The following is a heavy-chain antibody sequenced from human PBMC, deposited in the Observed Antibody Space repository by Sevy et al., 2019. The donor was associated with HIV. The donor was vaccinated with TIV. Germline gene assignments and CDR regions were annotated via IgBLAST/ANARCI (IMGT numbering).Heavy chain of an antibody. CDR2: ISSSGSYI. CDR3: ARVRPYDTSDFDY. CDR1: GCTFRSYT. V-gene: IGHV3-21*01. D-gene: IGHD3-22*01. J-gene: IGHJ4*02. Sequence: GGSLRLSCVASGCTFRSYTMKWVRQAPGKGLECVSSISSSGSYIYYADSEKGRFTISRDDAKNSLYLQMNTLRAEDAALYYCARVRPYDTSDFDYWGQGTLVTVSS.